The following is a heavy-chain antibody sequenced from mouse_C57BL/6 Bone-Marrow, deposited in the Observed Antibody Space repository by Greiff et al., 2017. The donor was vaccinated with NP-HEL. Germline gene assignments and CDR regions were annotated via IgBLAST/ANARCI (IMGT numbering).Heavy chain of an antibody. CDR2: ILPGSGST. J-gene: IGHJ3*01. CDR1: GYTFTGYW. Sequence: VQVVESGAELMKPGASVKLSCKATGYTFTGYWIEWVKQRPGHGLEWIGEILPGSGSTNYNEKFKGKATFTADPSSHTAYMQLSSLTTEDSAIYYCARVGWRRRWLSPWYAYWGQGTLVTVSA. CDR3: ARVGWRRRWLSPWYAY. D-gene: IGHD2-3*01. V-gene: IGHV1-9*01.